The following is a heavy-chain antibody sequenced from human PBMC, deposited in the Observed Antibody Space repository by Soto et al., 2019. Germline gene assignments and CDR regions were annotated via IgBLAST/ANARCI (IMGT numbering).Heavy chain of an antibody. J-gene: IGHJ2*01. Sequence: QVTLKESGPVLVKPTETLTLTCTVSGFSLSKARMGVSWIRQSPGKALEWLAHIFSNDEKSYGTSLKSRLTISKDTSKRQVVLTMTNMDPVDTATYCCARTGYSDYTWYLDLWGRGTQVTVSS. CDR1: GFSLSKARMG. V-gene: IGHV2-26*01. CDR2: IFSNDEK. D-gene: IGHD4-17*01. CDR3: ARTGYSDYTWYLDL.